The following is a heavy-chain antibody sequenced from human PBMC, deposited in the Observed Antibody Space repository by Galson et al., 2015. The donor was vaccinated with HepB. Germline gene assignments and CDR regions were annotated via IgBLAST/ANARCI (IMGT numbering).Heavy chain of an antibody. J-gene: IGHJ5*02. Sequence: SLRLSCAASGFTFSSYSMNWVRQAPGKGLEWVSSISSSSSYIYYADSVKGRFTISRDNAKNSLYLQMNSLRAEDTAVYYCAREGGGYYDFWSGYSFSWGQGTLVTVSS. CDR2: ISSSSSYI. D-gene: IGHD3-3*01. CDR1: GFTFSSYS. CDR3: AREGGGYYDFWSGYSFS. V-gene: IGHV3-21*01.